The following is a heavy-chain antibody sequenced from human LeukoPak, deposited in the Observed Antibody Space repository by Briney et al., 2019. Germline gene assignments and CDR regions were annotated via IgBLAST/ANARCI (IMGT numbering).Heavy chain of an antibody. J-gene: IGHJ4*02. V-gene: IGHV3-21*04. Sequence: PGGSLRLSCVASGFSFSSYSMNWVRQAPGKGLEWVSSISSSSSDIFHADSVKGRFTISRDNSKNTLYLQMNSLRAEDTAVYYCAKDSGVVITYYFDYWGQGTLVTVSS. CDR1: GFSFSSYS. D-gene: IGHD3-3*01. CDR3: AKDSGVVITYYFDY. CDR2: ISSSSSDI.